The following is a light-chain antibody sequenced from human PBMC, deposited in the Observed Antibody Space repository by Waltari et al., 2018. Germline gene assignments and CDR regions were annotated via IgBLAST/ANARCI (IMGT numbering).Light chain of an antibody. Sequence: EIVLTQSPGTLSLSPGERATLSCRASQSVSRYLAWYQQKPGQAPRLLIYDASTRSTGIPDRFSGSGSGTDFSLTISRLEPEDLAVYYCQKYGRLPATFGQGTKVEIK. CDR2: DAS. J-gene: IGKJ1*01. CDR1: QSVSRY. V-gene: IGKV3-20*01. CDR3: QKYGRLPAT.